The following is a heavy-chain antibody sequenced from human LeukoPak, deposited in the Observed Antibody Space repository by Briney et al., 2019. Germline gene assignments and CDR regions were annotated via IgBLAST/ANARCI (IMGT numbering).Heavy chain of an antibody. CDR2: IYYSGST. Sequence: SETLSLTCTVSGGSISSYYRSWIRQPPGKGLEWIGYIYYSGSTNYNPSLKSRVTISVDTSKNQFSLKLSSVTAADTAVYYCARGDYARFDYWGQGTLITVSS. V-gene: IGHV4-59*01. CDR1: GGSISSYY. J-gene: IGHJ4*02. CDR3: ARGDYARFDY. D-gene: IGHD4-17*01.